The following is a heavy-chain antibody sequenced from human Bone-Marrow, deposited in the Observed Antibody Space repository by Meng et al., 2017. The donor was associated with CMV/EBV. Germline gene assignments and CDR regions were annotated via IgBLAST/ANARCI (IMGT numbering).Heavy chain of an antibody. CDR2: INPNSGGT. Sequence: ASVKVSCKASGYTFTGYYMHWVRQAPGQGLEWMGWINPNSGGTNYAQKFQGRVTMTRDTSISTAYMELSRLRSDDTAVYYCARDQLGYCSSTSCYLGDYYYGMDVWGQGTTVTASS. V-gene: IGHV1-2*02. CDR3: ARDQLGYCSSTSCYLGDYYYGMDV. J-gene: IGHJ6*02. D-gene: IGHD2-2*01. CDR1: GYTFTGYY.